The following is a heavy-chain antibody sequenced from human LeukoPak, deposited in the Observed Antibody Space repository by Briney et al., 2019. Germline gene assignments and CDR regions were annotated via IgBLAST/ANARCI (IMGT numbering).Heavy chain of an antibody. CDR1: GFTFSSYS. CDR2: ISSSSSYI. V-gene: IGHV3-21*01. D-gene: IGHD2-21*02. Sequence: PGGSLRLSCAASGFTFSSYSMNWVRQAPGKGLEWVSSISSSSSYIYYADSVKGRFTISRDNAKNSPYLQMNSLRAEDTAVYYCARGPPYCGGDCYYWFDPWGQGTLVTVSS. J-gene: IGHJ5*02. CDR3: ARGPPYCGGDCYYWFDP.